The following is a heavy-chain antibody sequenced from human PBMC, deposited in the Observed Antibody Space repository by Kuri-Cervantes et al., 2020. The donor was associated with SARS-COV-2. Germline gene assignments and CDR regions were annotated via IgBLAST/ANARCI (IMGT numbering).Heavy chain of an antibody. J-gene: IGHJ4*02. Sequence: GESLKISCAASGFTFSSYSMNWVRQAPGKGLEWVSSISSSSSYIYYVDSVKGRFTISRDNAKNSLYLQMNSLRAEGTAVYYCARDRGRFGDVYFDSWGQGTLVTVSS. D-gene: IGHD3-10*01. CDR3: ARDRGRFGDVYFDS. CDR2: ISSSSSYI. CDR1: GFTFSSYS. V-gene: IGHV3-21*01.